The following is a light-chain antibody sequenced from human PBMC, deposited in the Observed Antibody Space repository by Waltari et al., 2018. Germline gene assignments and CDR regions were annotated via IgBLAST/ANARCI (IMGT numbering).Light chain of an antibody. CDR2: DVS. J-gene: IGLJ2*01. Sequence: QSALTQPASVSGSPGQSITISCTGTSSDVGGYNSVSWSQDHPGQAPKVIIYDVSDRPSGISERFSGSKSGNTASLTISGLQAEDEADYYCSSQSSDNVVLFGGGTKLTVL. CDR3: SSQSSDNVVL. V-gene: IGLV2-14*03. CDR1: SSDVGGYNS.